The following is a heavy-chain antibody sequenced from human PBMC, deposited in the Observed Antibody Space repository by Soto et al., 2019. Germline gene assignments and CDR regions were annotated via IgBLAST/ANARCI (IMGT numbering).Heavy chain of an antibody. CDR1: GFTFTLHY. CDR3: ARERDSFDY. Sequence: QVQLVQSGAEVTEPGASVKVSCKTSGFTFTLHYIHWVRQAPGQGLEWVGMVNAGDGSATYAREFRDKVSMTWDTSPSTVYLDLNSLKSEDTAIYYCARERDSFDYWGQGTLVSVSP. V-gene: IGHV1-46*01. CDR2: VNAGDGSA. J-gene: IGHJ4*02. D-gene: IGHD3-22*01.